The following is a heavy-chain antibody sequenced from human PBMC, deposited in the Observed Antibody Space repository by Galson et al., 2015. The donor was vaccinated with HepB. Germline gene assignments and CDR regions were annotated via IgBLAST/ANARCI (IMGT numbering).Heavy chain of an antibody. V-gene: IGHV1-69*10. J-gene: IGHJ6*02. CDR2: IIPISGVA. Sequence: SVKVSCKASGGTFRNYPISWVRQAPGQGLEWLGGIIPISGVANYAQKFKGRVTITADRSTNTAYMELSSLRSDDTAVYYCARDFWGIDHSVTTDVWGQGTTVTVSS. CDR3: ARDFWGIDHSVTTDV. CDR1: GGTFRNYP. D-gene: IGHD4-17*01.